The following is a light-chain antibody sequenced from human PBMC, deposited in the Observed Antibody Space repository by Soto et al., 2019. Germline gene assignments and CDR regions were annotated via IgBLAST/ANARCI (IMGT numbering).Light chain of an antibody. CDR3: QHYNSYSEA. CDR2: KAS. CDR1: QTISSW. J-gene: IGKJ1*01. Sequence: DIQMTQSPSTLSGPVGDRVTITCRASQTISSWLAWYQQKPGKAPKRLIYKASTLTSGVPSTFSGSGSGTKFTLTISRLQPGDCAADYGQHYNSYSEAFGQGAKVELK. V-gene: IGKV1-5*03.